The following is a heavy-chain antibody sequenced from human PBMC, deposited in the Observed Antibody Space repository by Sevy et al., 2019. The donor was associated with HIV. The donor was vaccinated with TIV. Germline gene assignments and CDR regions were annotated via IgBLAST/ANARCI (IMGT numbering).Heavy chain of an antibody. CDR1: GFTFSSYW. J-gene: IGHJ4*02. CDR2: IKQDGSEK. D-gene: IGHD2-21*01. Sequence: GGSLRLSCAASGFTFSSYWMSWVRQAPGKGLEWVANIKQDGSEKYYVDSVKGRFTISRDNAKNSLHLQMNSLRAEDTAVYYCAGSVGGDVRDYYFDYWGQGTLVTVSS. CDR3: AGSVGGDVRDYYFDY. V-gene: IGHV3-7*03.